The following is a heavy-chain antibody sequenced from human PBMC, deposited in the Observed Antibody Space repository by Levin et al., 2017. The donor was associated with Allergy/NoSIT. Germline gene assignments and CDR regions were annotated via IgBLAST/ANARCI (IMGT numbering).Heavy chain of an antibody. CDR3: ARERGGDYGDYYFDS. D-gene: IGHD4-17*01. J-gene: IGHJ4*02. Sequence: SETLSLTCDVSGASISSKNWWSWVRQPPGKGLEWIGEIDHSGSTNYNSSLESRATISVDKAKNQFSLKVTSVTAAATAVYYGARERGGDYGDYYFDSWGQGTRVTVSS. V-gene: IGHV4-4*02. CDR2: IDHSGST. CDR1: GASISSKNW.